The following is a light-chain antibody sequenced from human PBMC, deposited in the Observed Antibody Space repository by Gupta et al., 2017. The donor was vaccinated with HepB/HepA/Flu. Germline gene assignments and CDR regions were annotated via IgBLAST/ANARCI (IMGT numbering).Light chain of an antibody. V-gene: IGLV2-23*02. CDR3: CSYAGISTSVV. J-gene: IGLJ2*01. CDR1: SSDVGSYNL. Sequence: QSARTQPAPVSGSPGQAITIPCTGTSSDVGSYNLVSWSQQHPGKAPKLMIYEVSKRPSGVSNRFSGSKSGNTASLTISGLQAEDDADYYCCSYAGISTSVVFGGGTKLTVL. CDR2: EVS.